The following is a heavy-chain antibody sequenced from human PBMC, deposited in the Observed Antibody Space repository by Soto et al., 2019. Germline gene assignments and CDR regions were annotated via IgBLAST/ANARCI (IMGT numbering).Heavy chain of an antibody. D-gene: IGHD3-10*01. J-gene: IGHJ5*02. Sequence: QVQLQESGPGLVKPSETLSLTCTVSGGSISSYYWSWIRQPPGKGLEWIGYIYYSGSTNYNPSLKSRFTISVDTSKNQFSLKLSSVTAADTAVYYCARQGLLWFGELSTWGQGTLVTVSS. CDR1: GGSISSYY. V-gene: IGHV4-59*08. CDR2: IYYSGST. CDR3: ARQGLLWFGELST.